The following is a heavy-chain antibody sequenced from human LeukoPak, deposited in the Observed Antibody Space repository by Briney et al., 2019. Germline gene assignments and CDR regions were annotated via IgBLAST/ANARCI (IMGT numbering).Heavy chain of an antibody. CDR1: GFTFSSYG. V-gene: IGHV3-30*18. CDR3: AKELVDTAMATGFDY. D-gene: IGHD5-18*01. J-gene: IGHJ4*02. CDR2: ISYDGSNK. Sequence: GGSLRLSCAASGFTFSSYGMHWVRQAPGKGLEWVAVISYDGSNKYYADSAKGRFTISRDNSKNTLYLQMNSLRAEDTAVYYCAKELVDTAMATGFDYWGQGTLVTVSS.